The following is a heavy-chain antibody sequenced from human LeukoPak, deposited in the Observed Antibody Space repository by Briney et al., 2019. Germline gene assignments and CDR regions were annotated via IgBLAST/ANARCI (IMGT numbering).Heavy chain of an antibody. Sequence: PSQTLSLTCTVSGGSISSGDYYWSWIRQPPGKGLEWIGYIYYSGSTYYNPSLKSRVTISVDTSKTQFSLKLSSVTAADTAVYYCARVVRCSGGSCYYYFDYWGQGTLVTVSS. CDR1: GGSISSGDYY. D-gene: IGHD2-15*01. CDR2: IYYSGST. J-gene: IGHJ4*02. CDR3: ARVVRCSGGSCYYYFDY. V-gene: IGHV4-30-4*08.